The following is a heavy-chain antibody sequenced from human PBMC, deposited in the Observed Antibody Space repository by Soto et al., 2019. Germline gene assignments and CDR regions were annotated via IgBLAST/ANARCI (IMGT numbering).Heavy chain of an antibody. J-gene: IGHJ4*02. V-gene: IGHV1-46*01. Sequence: GASVKVSCKASGYTFTSYYMHWVRQAPGQGLEWMGIINPSGGSTSYAQKFQGRVTMTRDTSTSTVYMELSSLRSEDTAVYYCARVGHYDFWSGYYPAYFDYWGQGTLVTVSS. CDR3: ARVGHYDFWSGYYPAYFDY. CDR2: INPSGGST. D-gene: IGHD3-3*01. CDR1: GYTFTSYY.